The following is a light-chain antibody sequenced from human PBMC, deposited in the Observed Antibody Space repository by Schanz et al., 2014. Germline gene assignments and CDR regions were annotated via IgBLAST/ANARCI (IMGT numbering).Light chain of an antibody. CDR2: EVS. CDR1: SSDVGDYNY. Sequence: QSALTQPPSASGSLGQSVTISCTGTSSDVGDYNYVSWYQQHPGKAPKLMIYEVSKRPSGVPDRFSGSKSGNTASLTVSGLQAEDEADYYCSSYAGNNIWVFGGGTKLTV. CDR3: SSYAGNNIWV. J-gene: IGLJ3*02. V-gene: IGLV2-8*01.